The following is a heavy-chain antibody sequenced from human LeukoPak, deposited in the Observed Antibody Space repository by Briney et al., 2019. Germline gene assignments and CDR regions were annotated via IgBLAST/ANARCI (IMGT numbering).Heavy chain of an antibody. J-gene: IGHJ4*02. CDR3: AKTPRGYCSSTSCDPFEY. CDR1: GFTFSSYA. CDR2: ISGSGGST. V-gene: IGHV3-23*01. Sequence: PGGSLRLSCAASGFTFSSYAMSWVRQAPGKGLEWVSAISGSGGSTYYADSVKGRFTISRDNSKNTLYLQMNSLRAEDTAVYYCAKTPRGYCSSTSCDPFEYWGQGTLVTVSS. D-gene: IGHD2-2*03.